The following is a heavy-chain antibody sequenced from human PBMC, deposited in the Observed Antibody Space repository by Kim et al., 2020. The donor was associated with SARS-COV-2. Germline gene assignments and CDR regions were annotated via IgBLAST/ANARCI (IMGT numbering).Heavy chain of an antibody. CDR3: VRGLNSFDL. V-gene: IGHV3-72*01. D-gene: IGHD3-16*01. J-gene: IGHJ2*01. CDR1: GFRCSDHY. CDR2: SRDKANSYTT. Sequence: GGSLRLSCAASGFRCSDHYMHWVRQAPGKGLEWVGRSRDKANSYTTDSAASVKGRFTITTDDSKNSLYLQMNTLQIEDTAVYNCVRGLNSFDLWVRGILV.